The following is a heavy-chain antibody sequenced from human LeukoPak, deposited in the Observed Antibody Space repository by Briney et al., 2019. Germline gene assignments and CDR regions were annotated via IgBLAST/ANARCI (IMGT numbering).Heavy chain of an antibody. Sequence: SETLSLTCTVSGGFISSYYWSWIRQPPGKGLEWIGYIYYSGSTNYNPSLKSRATISIDTSNNDLSLKVTSVTAADTAGYYCARAPWAYGNYVHAFDIWGQGTMVTVSS. CDR3: ARAPWAYGNYVHAFDI. CDR2: IYYSGST. D-gene: IGHD4-11*01. V-gene: IGHV4-59*12. CDR1: GGFISSYY. J-gene: IGHJ3*02.